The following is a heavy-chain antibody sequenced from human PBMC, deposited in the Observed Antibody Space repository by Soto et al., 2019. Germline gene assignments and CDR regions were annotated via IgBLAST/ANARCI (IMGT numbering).Heavy chain of an antibody. V-gene: IGHV1-69*12. J-gene: IGHJ6*02. CDR3: ASPPTTGTDYDYGMDV. CDR2: IIPIFGTA. CDR1: GGTFSSYA. D-gene: IGHD4-17*01. Sequence: QVQLVQSGAEVKKPGSSVKVSCKASGGTFSSYAISWVRQAPGQGLEWMGGIIPIFGTANYAQKFQGRVTITGDESTSTDDSELSSLRSEDTAVYYCASPPTTGTDYDYGMDVWGQGTTVTVSS.